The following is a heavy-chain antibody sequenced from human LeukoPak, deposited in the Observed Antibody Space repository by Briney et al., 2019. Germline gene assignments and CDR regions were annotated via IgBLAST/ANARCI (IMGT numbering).Heavy chain of an antibody. J-gene: IGHJ4*02. D-gene: IGHD2-15*01. CDR2: INQDGGEK. CDR1: GFTFRTYW. V-gene: IGHV3-7*04. CDR3: ARGDKFSGDY. Sequence: GGSLRLSCAASGFTFRTYWMSWVRQAPGKGLEWVANINQDGGEKYYVDSVKGRFTISRDNAKNSLYLQMNSLRAEDTAVYYCARGDKFSGDYWGQGTLVTVSS.